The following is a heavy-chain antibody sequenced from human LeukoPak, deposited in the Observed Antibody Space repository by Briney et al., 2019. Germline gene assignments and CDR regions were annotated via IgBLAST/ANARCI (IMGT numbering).Heavy chain of an antibody. CDR2: ISAYNGNT. D-gene: IGHD3-22*01. V-gene: IGHV1-18*01. Sequence: ASVEVSCKCSGYTFTSYGISWVRQAPGQGLEWMGWISAYNGNTNYAQTLKGRVTMTTDTSTSTAYMELRSLRSDDTAAYYCARVLPYYYDSSGDNFDYWGQGTLVTVSS. J-gene: IGHJ4*02. CDR3: ARVLPYYYDSSGDNFDY. CDR1: GYTFTSYG.